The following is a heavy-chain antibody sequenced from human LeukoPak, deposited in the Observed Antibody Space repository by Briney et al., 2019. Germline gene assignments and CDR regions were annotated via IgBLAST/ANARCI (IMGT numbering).Heavy chain of an antibody. CDR3: ARDSVIYGY. D-gene: IGHD3/OR15-3a*01. CDR1: GFTFSSYS. V-gene: IGHV3-48*04. Sequence: GGSLRLSCAASGFTFSSYSMNWVRQAPGKGLEWVSYISSSSSTVYYADSVKGRFTISRDNAKNSLYLQMNSLRAEDTAMYYCARDSVIYGYWGQGTLVTVSS. J-gene: IGHJ4*02. CDR2: ISSSSSTV.